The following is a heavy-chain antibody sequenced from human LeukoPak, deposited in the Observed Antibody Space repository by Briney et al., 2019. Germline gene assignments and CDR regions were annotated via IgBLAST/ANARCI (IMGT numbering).Heavy chain of an antibody. D-gene: IGHD3-3*01. CDR3: GRLFYDFWSGHYYYYMDV. V-gene: IGHV4-39*01. J-gene: IGHJ6*03. CDR2: IYYSGST. CDR1: GGSIRSTSYY. Sequence: PSETLSLTCTVSGGSIRSTSYYWGWIRQPPGKGLEWIGSIYYSGSTYYNPSLKSRVTISLDTSKNQFSLKLSSVTAADTAVYYCGRLFYDFWSGHYYYYMDVWGKGTTVTVSS.